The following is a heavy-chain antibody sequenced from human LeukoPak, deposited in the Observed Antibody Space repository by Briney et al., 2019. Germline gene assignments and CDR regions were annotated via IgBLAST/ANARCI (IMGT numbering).Heavy chain of an antibody. CDR3: AREPGLLWFGETDY. CDR1: GGSFSCYY. V-gene: IGHV4-34*01. CDR2: INHSGST. Sequence: SETLSLTCAVYGGSFSCYYWSWIRQPPGKGLEWIGEINHSGSTNYNPSLKSRVTISVDTSKNQFSLKLSSVTAADTAVYYCAREPGLLWFGETDYWGQGTLVTVSS. J-gene: IGHJ4*02. D-gene: IGHD3-10*01.